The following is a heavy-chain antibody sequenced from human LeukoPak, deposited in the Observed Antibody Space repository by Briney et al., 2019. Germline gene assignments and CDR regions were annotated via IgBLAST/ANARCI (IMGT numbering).Heavy chain of an antibody. J-gene: IGHJ4*02. CDR2: IKSDGSST. D-gene: IGHD3-22*01. Sequence: PGGSLRLSCAASGFTFSTYWMHWVRQAPGKGLVWVSRIKSDGSSTSYADSVKGRLTISRDNARNTLFLQMNSLRAEDTAVYYCARYYYDSSRGAYWGQGTLVTVSS. CDR3: ARYYYDSSRGAY. V-gene: IGHV3-74*01. CDR1: GFTFSTYW.